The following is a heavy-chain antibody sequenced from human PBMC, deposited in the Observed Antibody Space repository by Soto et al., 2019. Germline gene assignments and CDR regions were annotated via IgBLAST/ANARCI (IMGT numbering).Heavy chain of an antibody. Sequence: QVQLVQSGAEVREPWASVKVSCKASGYSFTSLDINWVRQTAGQALEWMGWMEPSTGRTGYAQKFQGRVTMTRDTSINTAYMELTTLTADDTAFYYCARGVSAGVDYWGQGTLVIVSS. CDR1: GYSFTSLD. CDR2: MEPSTGRT. J-gene: IGHJ4*02. V-gene: IGHV1-8*01. D-gene: IGHD1-26*01. CDR3: ARGVSAGVDY.